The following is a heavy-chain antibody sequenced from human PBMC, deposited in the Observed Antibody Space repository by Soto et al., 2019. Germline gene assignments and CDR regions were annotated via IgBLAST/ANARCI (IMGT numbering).Heavy chain of an antibody. V-gene: IGHV4-34*01. CDR2: VNHSGST. D-gene: IGHD3-9*01. Sequence: SETLSLTCAVSGGSIGGAGYYWSWIRQPPGKGLEWIGEVNHSGSTNYNPSLKSRVTISVDTSKNQFSLKLSSVTAADTAVYYCARGWSGLVIIRFDPWGQGTLVTVSS. CDR3: ARGWSGLVIIRFDP. CDR1: GGSIGGAGYY. J-gene: IGHJ5*02.